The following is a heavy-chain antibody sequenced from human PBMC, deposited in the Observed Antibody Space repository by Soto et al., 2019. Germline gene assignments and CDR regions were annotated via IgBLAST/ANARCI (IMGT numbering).Heavy chain of an antibody. V-gene: IGHV4-61*01. Sequence: QVQLQESGPGLVKPSETLSLTCTVSGGSVSSGSYYWSWIRQPPGKGLEWIAYIYYSVSTTYNPALNIRVTISEDTSKIQSSPKLSSVTAADTAVYYCPRRRVVTATPFDYWGQGTLVTVSS. CDR2: IYYSVST. CDR3: PRRRVVTATPFDY. J-gene: IGHJ4*02. D-gene: IGHD2-21*02. CDR1: GGSVSSGSYY.